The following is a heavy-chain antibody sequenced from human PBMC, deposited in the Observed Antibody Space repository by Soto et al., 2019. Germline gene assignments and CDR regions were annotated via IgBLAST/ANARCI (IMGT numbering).Heavy chain of an antibody. Sequence: SETLSLTCTFSGSSISSGGYYWSWIRQHPGKGLEWIGYIYYSGSTYYNPPLKSRVTISVDTSKNQFSLKLSSVTAADTAVYYCARVQWLRLESKGYGMDVWGQGTTVTVSS. CDR2: IYYSGST. V-gene: IGHV4-31*03. D-gene: IGHD5-12*01. CDR1: GSSISSGGYY. CDR3: ARVQWLRLESKGYGMDV. J-gene: IGHJ6*02.